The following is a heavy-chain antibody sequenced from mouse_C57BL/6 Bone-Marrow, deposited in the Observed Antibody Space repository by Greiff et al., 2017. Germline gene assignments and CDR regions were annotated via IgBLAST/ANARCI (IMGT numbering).Heavy chain of an antibody. D-gene: IGHD1-1*01. CDR2: IYPRSGNT. Sequence: VKLVESGAELARPGASVKLSCKASGYTFTSYGISWVKQRTGQGLEWIGEIYPRSGNTYYNEKFKGKATLTADKSSSTAYRELRSLTSEDSAVYFCARSGLRRFAYWGQGTLVTVSA. CDR1: GYTFTSYG. J-gene: IGHJ3*01. V-gene: IGHV1-81*01. CDR3: ARSGLRRFAY.